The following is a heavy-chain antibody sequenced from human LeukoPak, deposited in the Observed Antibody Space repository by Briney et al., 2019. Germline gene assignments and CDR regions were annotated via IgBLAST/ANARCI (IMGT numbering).Heavy chain of an antibody. CDR2: ISSSSSYI. J-gene: IGHJ4*02. Sequence: GGSLRLSCAASGFTFSTYNMNWVRQAPGKGLEWVSSISSSSSYIHSADSVKGRFTISRDNAKNSLFLQMDSLRAEDTAVYYCARESGSYHFFDYWGQGTLVTVSS. V-gene: IGHV3-21*01. D-gene: IGHD1-26*01. CDR1: GFTFSTYN. CDR3: ARESGSYHFFDY.